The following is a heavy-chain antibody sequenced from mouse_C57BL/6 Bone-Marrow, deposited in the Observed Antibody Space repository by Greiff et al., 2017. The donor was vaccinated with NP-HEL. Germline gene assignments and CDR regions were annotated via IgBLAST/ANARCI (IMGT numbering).Heavy chain of an antibody. J-gene: IGHJ4*01. CDR1: GYTFTDYN. V-gene: IGHV1-18*01. Sequence: EVKLMESGPELVKPGASVKIPCKASGYTFTDYNMDWVKQSHGKSLEWIGDINPNNGGTIYNQKFKGKATLTVDKSSSTAYMELRSLTSEDTAVYYCAREGLRRRRAMDYWGQGTSVTVSS. CDR2: INPNNGGT. D-gene: IGHD2-4*01. CDR3: AREGLRRRRAMDY.